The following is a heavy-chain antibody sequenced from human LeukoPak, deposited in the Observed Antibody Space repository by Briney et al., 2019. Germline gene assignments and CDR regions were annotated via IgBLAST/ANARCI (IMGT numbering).Heavy chain of an antibody. CDR1: GFTFRNYG. CDR3: GKGGLAAAGINY. CDR2: IWYDGSNK. V-gene: IGHV3-33*06. Sequence: PGRSLRLSCGAPGFTFRNYGMHWVRQAPGKGLEWVAIIWYDGSNKYYADSVKGRFTISRDNSKNMVYLQMNSLRAENTAVYNCGKGGLAAAGINYWGQGTLVTVS. D-gene: IGHD6-13*01. J-gene: IGHJ4*02.